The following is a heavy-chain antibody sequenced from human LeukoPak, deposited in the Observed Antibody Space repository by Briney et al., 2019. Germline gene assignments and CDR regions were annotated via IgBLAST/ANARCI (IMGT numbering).Heavy chain of an antibody. CDR3: ARTLAVISRYYYYYMDV. CDR2: MNPNSGNT. J-gene: IGHJ6*03. CDR1: GYTFTSYD. V-gene: IGHV1-8*03. D-gene: IGHD6-19*01. Sequence: GASVKVSCKASGYTFTSYDINWVRQATGQGLEWMGWMNPNSGNTGYAQKFQGRVTITRNTSISTAYMELSSLRSEDTAVYYCARTLAVISRYYYYYMDVWGKGTTVTVSS.